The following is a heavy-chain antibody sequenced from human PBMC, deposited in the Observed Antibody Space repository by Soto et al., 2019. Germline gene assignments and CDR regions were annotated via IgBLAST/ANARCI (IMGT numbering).Heavy chain of an antibody. CDR3: ARHTRDTVVVVASSPSFDY. Sequence: GESLKISCKGSGYRFTTYWIGWVRQMPGKGLEWMGIIYPDDSDTRYSPSFQGQVTISVDKSISTAYLQWSSLKASDSAMYYCARHTRDTVVVVASSPSFDYWGQGTLVTVSS. V-gene: IGHV5-51*01. CDR2: IYPDDSDT. J-gene: IGHJ4*02. CDR1: GYRFTTYW. D-gene: IGHD2-15*01.